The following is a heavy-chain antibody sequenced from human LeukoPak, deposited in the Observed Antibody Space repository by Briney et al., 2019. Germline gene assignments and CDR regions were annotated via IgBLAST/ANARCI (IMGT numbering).Heavy chain of an antibody. CDR3: ARGYYYDSSGYYDY. J-gene: IGHJ4*02. V-gene: IGHV3-72*01. D-gene: IGHD3-22*01. CDR1: GFTFSSYG. CDR2: TRNKANSYTT. Sequence: GGSLRLSCAASGFTFSSYGMHWVRQAPGKGLEWVGRTRNKANSYTTEYAASVKGRFTISRDDSKNLLYLQMNSLKTEDTAVYYCARGYYYDSSGYYDYWGQGTLVTVSS.